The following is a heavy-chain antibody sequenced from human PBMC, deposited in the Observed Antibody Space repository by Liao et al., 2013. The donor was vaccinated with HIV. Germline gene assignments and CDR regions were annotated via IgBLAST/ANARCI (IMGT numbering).Heavy chain of an antibody. J-gene: IGHJ3*02. D-gene: IGHD5-18*01. V-gene: IGHV4-61*02. CDR1: NGSITGGRYY. CDR2: VYTNGRT. Sequence: QVQLQESGPGLVKPSQTLSLTCTVSNGSITGGRYYWNWIRQPAGKGLEWIGRVYTNGRTNYNPSLKSRVSISVDTSKNQFSLKLTTVTAADTAVYYCARVGLDTDMVEIEDALDIWGQGTMVTVSS. CDR3: ARVGLDTDMVEIEDALDI.